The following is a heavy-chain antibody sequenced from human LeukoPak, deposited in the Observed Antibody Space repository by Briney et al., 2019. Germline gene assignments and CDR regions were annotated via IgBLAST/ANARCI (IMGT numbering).Heavy chain of an antibody. V-gene: IGHV4-39*01. J-gene: IGHJ5*02. CDR2: IYYSGST. CDR3: XXXXXXXXXXXXXXWFDP. CDR1: GGSISSSSYY. Sequence: SETLSLTCTVSGGSISSSSYYWGWIRQPPGKGLEWIGSIYYSGSTYYNPSLKSRVTISVDTSKNQFSLKLSSVTAADTAVFXXXXXXXXXXXXXXXXWFDPWGQGTLVTVS.